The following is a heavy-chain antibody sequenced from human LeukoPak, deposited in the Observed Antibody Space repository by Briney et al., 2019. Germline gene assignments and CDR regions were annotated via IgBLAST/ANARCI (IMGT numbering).Heavy chain of an antibody. D-gene: IGHD5-18*01. CDR1: GFSLSSRGVG. Sequence: SGPTLVNPTHTLPLNCTFSGFSLSSRGVGVGWIRQPPGKALEWLPLIYWDDDKRYSSSLKSSLTVTKDTSKNQVVLTMTNMDTVDTATYYCTHVDTAMVSKYWGQGTLVTVSS. J-gene: IGHJ4*02. CDR3: THVDTAMVSKY. V-gene: IGHV2-5*02. CDR2: IYWDDDK.